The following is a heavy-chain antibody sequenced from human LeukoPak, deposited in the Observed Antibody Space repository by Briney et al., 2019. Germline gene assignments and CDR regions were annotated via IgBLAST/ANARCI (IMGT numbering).Heavy chain of an antibody. CDR2: ISAYNGNT. V-gene: IGHV1-18*01. D-gene: IGHD5-12*01. CDR1: GYTFTSYG. CDR3: ARDLEGGYDCWFDP. Sequence: GASVKVSCKASGYTFTSYGISWVRQAPGQGLEWMGWISAYNGNTNYAQKFQGRVTMTRDTSISTAYMELSRLRSDDTAVYYCARDLEGGYDCWFDPWGQGTLVTVSS. J-gene: IGHJ5*02.